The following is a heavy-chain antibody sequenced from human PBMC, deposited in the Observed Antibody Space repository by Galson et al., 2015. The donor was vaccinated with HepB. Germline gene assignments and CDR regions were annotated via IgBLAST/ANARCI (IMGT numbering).Heavy chain of an antibody. CDR2: ISYDGSNK. D-gene: IGHD3-3*01. CDR3: AKTRLGPDFWSGYFDY. V-gene: IGHV3-30*18. Sequence: SLRLSCAASGFTFSSYGMHWVRQAPGTGLEWVAVISYDGSNKYYADSVKGRFTISRDNSKNTLYLQMNSLRAEDTAVYYCAKTRLGPDFWSGYFDYWGQGTLVTVSS. CDR1: GFTFSSYG. J-gene: IGHJ4*02.